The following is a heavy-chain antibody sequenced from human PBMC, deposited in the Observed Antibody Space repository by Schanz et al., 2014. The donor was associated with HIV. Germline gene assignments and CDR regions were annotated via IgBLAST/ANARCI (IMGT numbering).Heavy chain of an antibody. CDR3: ARGGGHCSDGSCYDWIDS. CDR1: GFTFSSYG. Sequence: QVQLVESGGGVVQPGRSLRLSCAASGFTFSSYGMHWVRQAPGKGLEWVAVIWYDGTNIDYADSVKGRFTISRDNNKKTVSLQMNSLRADDTAVYYCARGGGHCSDGSCYDWIDSWGQGTLVTVSS. CDR2: IWYDGTNI. D-gene: IGHD2-15*01. V-gene: IGHV3-33*08. J-gene: IGHJ5*01.